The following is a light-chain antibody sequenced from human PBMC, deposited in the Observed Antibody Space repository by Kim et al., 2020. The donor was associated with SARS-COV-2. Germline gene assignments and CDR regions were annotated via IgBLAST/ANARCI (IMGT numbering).Light chain of an antibody. CDR3: QVWDSRTVI. Sequence: VSPGQTASITCSGDRWGEKYLCWYQQKPGQSPVLVIYQDDKRPSGSPERFSGSNSGNTATLAISGAQPMDEADYYCQVWDSRTVIFGGGTKLTVL. V-gene: IGLV3-1*01. CDR2: QDD. CDR1: RWGEKY. J-gene: IGLJ2*01.